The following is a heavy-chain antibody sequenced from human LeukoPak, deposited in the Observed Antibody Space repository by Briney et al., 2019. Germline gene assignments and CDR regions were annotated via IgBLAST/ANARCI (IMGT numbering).Heavy chain of an antibody. Sequence: GGSLRLSCAASGFTFSSYSMNWVRQAPGKGLEWVSYISSSSSTIYYADSVKGRFTISRDNAKNSLYLQMNSLRAEDTAVYYCARRLDYYDISGYHTLDYWGQGTLVTVSS. CDR1: GFTFSSYS. CDR3: ARRLDYYDISGYHTLDY. D-gene: IGHD3-22*01. CDR2: ISSSSSTI. V-gene: IGHV3-48*01. J-gene: IGHJ4*02.